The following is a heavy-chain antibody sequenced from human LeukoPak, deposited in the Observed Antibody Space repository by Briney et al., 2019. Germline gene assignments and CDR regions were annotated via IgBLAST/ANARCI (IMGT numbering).Heavy chain of an antibody. D-gene: IGHD1-26*01. CDR1: GGSISSYY. CDR3: ARGEIVGATGWFDP. CDR2: IYTSGST. V-gene: IGHV4-4*07. Sequence: SETLSLTCTVSGGSISSYYWSWIRQPAGKGLEWIGRIYTSGSTNYNPSLKSRVTMSVDTSKNQFSLKLSSVTAADTAVYYCARGEIVGATGWFDPWGQGTLVTVSS. J-gene: IGHJ5*02.